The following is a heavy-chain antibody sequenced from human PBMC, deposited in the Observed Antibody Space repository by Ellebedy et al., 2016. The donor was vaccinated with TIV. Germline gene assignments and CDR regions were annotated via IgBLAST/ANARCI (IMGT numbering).Heavy chain of an antibody. J-gene: IGHJ6*03. V-gene: IGHV3-53*01. CDR3: ARGVTYGEDYYHYHMDV. Sequence: GGSLRLSXAASGSAVSGNYMSWARQAPGKGLECVSVIYSGGTTYYADSVKGRFTHSRDSFKNTLYLQMSSLRADDTAVYYSARGVTYGEDYYHYHMDVWGKGTTVTVSS. CDR2: IYSGGTT. CDR1: GSAVSGNY. D-gene: IGHD4-17*01.